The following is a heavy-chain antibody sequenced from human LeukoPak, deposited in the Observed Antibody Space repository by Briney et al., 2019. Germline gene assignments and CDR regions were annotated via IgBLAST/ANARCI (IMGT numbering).Heavy chain of an antibody. D-gene: IGHD5-24*01. J-gene: IGHJ4*02. V-gene: IGHV5-51*01. CDR2: IRPMNSDV. Sequence: GESLKISCKGSGYNFNTYWVAWVRQLPGKGLEWMGIIRPMNSDVRYSPSFQGQVTISADRSINTAYLQWSSLKASDTAMYYCARLADGYNLRPLHYWGQGTLVAVSS. CDR1: GYNFNTYW. CDR3: ARLADGYNLRPLHY.